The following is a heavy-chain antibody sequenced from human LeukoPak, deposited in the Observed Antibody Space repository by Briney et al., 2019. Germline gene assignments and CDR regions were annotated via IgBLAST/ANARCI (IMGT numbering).Heavy chain of an antibody. J-gene: IGHJ6*03. CDR1: GYTFTGCY. V-gene: IGHV1-2*02. Sequence: ASVKVSCKASGYTFTGCYMHWVRQAPGQGLEWMGWINPNSGGTNYAQKFQGRVTITADKSTSTAYMELSSLRSEDTAVYYCARKSYYDSSGSYYYYYMDVWGKGTTVTVSS. D-gene: IGHD3-22*01. CDR3: ARKSYYDSSGSYYYYYMDV. CDR2: INPNSGGT.